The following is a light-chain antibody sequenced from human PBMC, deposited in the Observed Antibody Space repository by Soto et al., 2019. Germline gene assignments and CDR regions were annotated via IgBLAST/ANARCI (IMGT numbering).Light chain of an antibody. CDR1: QSISSW. V-gene: IGKV1-5*03. CDR3: QQYRT. CDR2: KAS. Sequence: DIQMTQSPSTLSASVGDRVTITCRASQSISSWLAWYQQKPGKAPKLLIYKASSLESGVPSRFSGSGSGTEFTLTISSLQPDDFAVYCCQQYRTFGQGTKVDIK. J-gene: IGKJ1*01.